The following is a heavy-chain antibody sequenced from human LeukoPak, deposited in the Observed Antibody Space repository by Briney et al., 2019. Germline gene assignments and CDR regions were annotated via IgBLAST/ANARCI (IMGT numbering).Heavy chain of an antibody. V-gene: IGHV3-23*01. CDR3: AKATSVTTLFDY. J-gene: IGHJ4*02. CDR2: ISGSGSGGST. CDR1: GFIFSSYG. Sequence: GGTLRLSCAASGFIFSSYGMTWVRQAPGKGLEWVSAISGSGSGGSTYYADSVKGRFTISRDNSKNTLYLQMNSLRVEDTAVYYCAKATSVTTLFDYWGQGTLVTVSS. D-gene: IGHD4-17*01.